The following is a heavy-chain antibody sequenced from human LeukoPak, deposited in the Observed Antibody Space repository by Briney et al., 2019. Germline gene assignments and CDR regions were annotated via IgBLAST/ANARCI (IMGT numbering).Heavy chain of an antibody. CDR1: AFIFSGHW. CDR3: AKLSLSGRSQSADY. J-gene: IGHJ4*02. D-gene: IGHD3-10*01. CDR2: IKEDGSVR. Sequence: GSLRLSCEGSAFIFSGHWMNWVRQTPGKGLEWVASIKEDGSVRQYVDSVKGRFTISRDNSKNTLFLQMNSLRAEDTAVYYCAKLSLSGRSQSADYWGQGTLVTVSS. V-gene: IGHV3-7*03.